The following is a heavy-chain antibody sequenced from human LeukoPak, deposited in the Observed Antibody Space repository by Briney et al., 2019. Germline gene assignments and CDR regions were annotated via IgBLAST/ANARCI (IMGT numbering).Heavy chain of an antibody. CDR3: ARGRYSSSSPFFDY. D-gene: IGHD6-6*01. CDR1: GGSFSGYY. J-gene: IGHJ4*02. Sequence: SETLSLTCAVYGGSFSGYYWSWIRQPLGKGLEWIGEINHSGSTNYNPSLKSRVTISVDTSKNQFSLKLSSVTAADTAVYYCARGRYSSSSPFFDYWGQGTLVTVSS. CDR2: INHSGST. V-gene: IGHV4-34*01.